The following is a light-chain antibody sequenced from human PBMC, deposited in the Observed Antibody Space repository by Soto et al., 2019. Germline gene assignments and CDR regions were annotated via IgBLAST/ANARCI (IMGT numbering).Light chain of an antibody. CDR3: QQYNSYS. CDR2: HAS. CDR1: QSISDW. Sequence: DIQMTQSPSTLPASVGDRVTITCRASQSISDWLAWYQQKPGTAPMVLINHASSLQGGVPSRCSGSGSGTEFTITISRLQPDDFATYYRQQYNSYSFGQGTKVDIK. J-gene: IGKJ1*01. V-gene: IGKV1-5*01.